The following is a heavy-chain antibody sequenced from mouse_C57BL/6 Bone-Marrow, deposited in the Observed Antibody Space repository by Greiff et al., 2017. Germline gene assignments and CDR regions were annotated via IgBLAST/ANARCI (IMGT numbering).Heavy chain of an antibody. V-gene: IGHV5-4*01. CDR2: ISDGGSYT. CDR3: SRENFDEAWFAY. CDR1: GFTFSSYA. Sequence: EVKLVESGGGLVKPGGSLKLSCAASGFTFSSYAMSWVRQTPEKRLEWVANISDGGSYTYYPDKVKGRFTISRDNAKNKLYLQMRNLKSEDTAMYFCSRENFDEAWFAYWGQGTLVTVSA. J-gene: IGHJ3*01.